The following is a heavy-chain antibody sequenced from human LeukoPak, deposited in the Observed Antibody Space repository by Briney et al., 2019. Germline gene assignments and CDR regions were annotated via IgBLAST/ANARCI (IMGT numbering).Heavy chain of an antibody. V-gene: IGHV3-48*02. CDR1: GFTFSSYS. D-gene: IGHD4-23*01. CDR2: IGTSSSTI. J-gene: IGHJ4*02. Sequence: GGSLRLSCAASGFTFSSYSMNWVRQAPGKGLEWVSYIGTSSSTIYYADPVKGRFTISRDNARNSLYLQMNSLRDEDTAVYYCARHDYGGNSGDYWGQGTLVTVSS. CDR3: ARHDYGGNSGDY.